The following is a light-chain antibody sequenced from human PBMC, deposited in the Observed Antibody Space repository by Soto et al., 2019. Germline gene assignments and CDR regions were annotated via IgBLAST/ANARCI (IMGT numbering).Light chain of an antibody. CDR3: QQRVNWPPT. CDR1: QSVSDY. Sequence: LTRPPARLSLYNGERATLSCRAGQSVSDYLAWYQQKPGQPPRLLFFGASNRVTGVPARFSAGGSGTDFTLIISNLEPEDFAVYYCQQRVNWPPTFGGGTKV. V-gene: IGKV3-11*01. CDR2: GAS. J-gene: IGKJ4*01.